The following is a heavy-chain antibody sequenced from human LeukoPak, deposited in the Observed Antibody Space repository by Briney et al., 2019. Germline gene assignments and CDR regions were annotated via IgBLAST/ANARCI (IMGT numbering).Heavy chain of an antibody. D-gene: IGHD3-22*01. J-gene: IGHJ4*02. Sequence: SVKVSCKASGGTFSSYAISWVRQAPGQGLEWMGRIIPIFGTANYAQKFQGRVTITTDESTSTAYMELSSLRSEDTAVYYCARQGVHPSYYDSSGTGLYFDYWGQGTLVTVSS. CDR1: GGTFSSYA. CDR2: IIPIFGTA. V-gene: IGHV1-69*05. CDR3: ARQGVHPSYYDSSGTGLYFDY.